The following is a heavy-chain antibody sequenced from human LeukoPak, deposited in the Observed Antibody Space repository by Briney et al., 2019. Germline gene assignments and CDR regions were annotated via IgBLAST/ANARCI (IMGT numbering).Heavy chain of an antibody. CDR2: IYYNGDT. CDR3: ARHQWHYYYYMGV. J-gene: IGHJ6*03. D-gene: IGHD6-19*01. V-gene: IGHV4-39*01. Sequence: SETLSLTCTVSGGSISSSSYYWGWIRQPPGKGLEWFGSIYYNGDTYYNPSLKSRRVTISVDTSKNQFSLRLSSVTAADTAVYYCARHQWHYYYYMGVWGKGSTVTVSS. CDR1: GGSISSSSYY.